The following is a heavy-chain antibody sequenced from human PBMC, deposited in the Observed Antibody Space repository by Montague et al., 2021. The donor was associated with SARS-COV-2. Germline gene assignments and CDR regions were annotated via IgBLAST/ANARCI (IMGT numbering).Heavy chain of an antibody. CDR1: GASSSNYY. Sequence: SETLSLTCAVYGASSSNYYWSWIRQSPGKGLEWVGEINHSGYTDYNPSLESRLTISLDSSKKQFSLKMTSVTAADTAIYYCASAPRYSFGFWAYWGQGTLVSVCS. J-gene: IGHJ4*02. V-gene: IGHV4-34*01. CDR2: INHSGYT. D-gene: IGHD5-12*01. CDR3: ASAPRYSFGFWAY.